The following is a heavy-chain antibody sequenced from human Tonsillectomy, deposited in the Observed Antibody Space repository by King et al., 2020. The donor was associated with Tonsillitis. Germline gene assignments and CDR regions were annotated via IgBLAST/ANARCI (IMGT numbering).Heavy chain of an antibody. J-gene: IGHJ3*02. D-gene: IGHD1-1*01. CDR2: ISGYNGNI. Sequence: QLVQSGAEVEKPGASVKVSCKASGYNFISYGITWVRQAPGQGLEWMGWISGYNGNINYAQKFQGRVTMTRDTSTSTVYMELRSLRSDDTAVYYCARGRSGTRAAFDIWGQGTMVTVSS. V-gene: IGHV1-18*01. CDR1: GYNFISYG. CDR3: ARGRSGTRAAFDI.